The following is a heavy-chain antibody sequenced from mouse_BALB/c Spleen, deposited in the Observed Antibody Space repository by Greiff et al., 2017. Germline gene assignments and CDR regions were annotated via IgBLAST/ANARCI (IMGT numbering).Heavy chain of an antibody. CDR2: IWAGGST. V-gene: IGHV2-9*02. J-gene: IGHJ4*01. CDR1: GFSLTSYG. Sequence: VKLMESGPGLVAPSQCLSITCTVSGFSLTSYGVNWVRQPPGKGLEWLGVIWAGGSTNYNSALMSRLSISKDNSKSQVFLKMNSLQTDDTAMYYGALGRYAMDYWGQGTSVTVSS. CDR3: ALGRYAMDY.